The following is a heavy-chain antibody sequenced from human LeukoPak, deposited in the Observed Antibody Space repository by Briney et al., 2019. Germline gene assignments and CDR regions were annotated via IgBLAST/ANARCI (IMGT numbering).Heavy chain of an antibody. CDR2: VYNSGST. J-gene: IGHJ4*02. Sequence: SETLSLTCTVSGYSICSGYYWGWIRQPPGKGLEWIGIVYNSGSTYYNPYLNSRVTISIDTSKNQFSLKLSSVTAAHTAVYYCARTDSGSYRQPFDYWGQGTLVTVSS. V-gene: IGHV4-38-2*02. D-gene: IGHD1-26*01. CDR1: GYSICSGYY. CDR3: ARTDSGSYRQPFDY.